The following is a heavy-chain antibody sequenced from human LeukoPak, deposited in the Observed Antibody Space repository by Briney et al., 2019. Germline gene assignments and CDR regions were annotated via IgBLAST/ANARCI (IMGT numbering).Heavy chain of an antibody. CDR1: GFIFSSYA. J-gene: IGHJ1*01. CDR3: AKGGAMADKYYQE. D-gene: IGHD6-19*01. Sequence: PGGSLRLSCAASGFIFSSYAMSWVRQAPGKGLEWVSAISGSGGSTYYADSVKGRFTISRDNSKNTLYLQMNSLRAEDTAVYYCAKGGAMADKYYQEWGQGALVTVSS. V-gene: IGHV3-23*01. CDR2: ISGSGGST.